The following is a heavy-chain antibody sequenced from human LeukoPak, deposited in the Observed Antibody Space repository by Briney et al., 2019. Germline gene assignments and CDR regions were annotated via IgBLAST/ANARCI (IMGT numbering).Heavy chain of an antibody. CDR3: ATHLPSSGSPWGY. Sequence: GEALKISCKGSGYSFTSYWIGWVRQMPGKGLEWVGIIYPGDSDTRYSPSFQGQVTISADKSISTAYLQWSSLKASDTAMYYCATHLPSSGSPWGYWGQGTLVTVSS. V-gene: IGHV5-51*01. D-gene: IGHD6-19*01. CDR2: IYPGDSDT. CDR1: GYSFTSYW. J-gene: IGHJ4*02.